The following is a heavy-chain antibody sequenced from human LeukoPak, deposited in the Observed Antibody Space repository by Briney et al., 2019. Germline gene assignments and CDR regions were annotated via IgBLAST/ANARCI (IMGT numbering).Heavy chain of an antibody. V-gene: IGHV5-51*01. CDR3: ARRYGSNWSIDF. CDR1: GYSFTSYW. Sequence: GESLKISCKGSGYSFTSYWIGWVRQMPGKGLEWMGIIYPGDSDTRYRPSFQGRVTISADKSINTAYLQWSSLEASDTALYYCARRYGSNWSIDFWGQGTLVTVSS. CDR2: IYPGDSDT. D-gene: IGHD6-13*01. J-gene: IGHJ4*02.